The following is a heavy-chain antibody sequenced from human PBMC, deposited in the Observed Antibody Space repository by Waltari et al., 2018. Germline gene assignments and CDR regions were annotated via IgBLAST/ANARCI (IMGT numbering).Heavy chain of an antibody. D-gene: IGHD1-26*01. J-gene: IGHJ4*02. CDR2: IRGSGGST. CDR3: AKGWELSSLDY. CDR1: GFPFSSYV. Sequence: EVQLLESGGGLVQPGGSLRLSCSAAGFPFSSYVMSWVRQAPGTGMEWVSAIRGSGGSTYYADSVKGRFTISRDNSKNTLYLQMNSLRAEDTAVYYCAKGWELSSLDYWGQGTLVTVSS. V-gene: IGHV3-23*01.